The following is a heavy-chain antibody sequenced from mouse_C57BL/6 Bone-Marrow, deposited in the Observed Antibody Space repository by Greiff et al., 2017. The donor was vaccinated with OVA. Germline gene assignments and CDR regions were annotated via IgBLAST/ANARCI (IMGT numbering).Heavy chain of an antibody. Sequence: QVQLKESGPELVKPGASVKISCKASGYAFSSSWMNWVKQRPGKGLEWIGRIYPGDGDTNYNGKFKGKATLTADKSSSTAYMQLSSLTSEDSAVYFCARTGYSWFAYWGQGTLVTVSA. J-gene: IGHJ3*01. CDR1: GYAFSSSW. V-gene: IGHV1-82*01. CDR2: IYPGDGDT. D-gene: IGHD2-3*01. CDR3: ARTGYSWFAY.